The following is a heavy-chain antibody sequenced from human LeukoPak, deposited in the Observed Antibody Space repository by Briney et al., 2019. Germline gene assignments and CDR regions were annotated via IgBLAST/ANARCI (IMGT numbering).Heavy chain of an antibody. CDR3: ARDRSGYQYNWFDP. CDR2: ISKKGDSI. D-gene: IGHD3-22*01. V-gene: IGHV3-11*01. Sequence: TGGSLRLSCAASGFTFSDFYMTWIRQAPGKGLEWLSFISKKGDSIYYADSVRGRFIISRDNAKNLLYLQMNSLRPEDTAIYYCARDRSGYQYNWFDPWAREPWSPSPQ. CDR1: GFTFSDFY. J-gene: IGHJ5*02.